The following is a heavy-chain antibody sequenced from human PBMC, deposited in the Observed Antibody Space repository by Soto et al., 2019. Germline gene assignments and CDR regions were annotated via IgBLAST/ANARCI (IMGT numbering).Heavy chain of an antibody. J-gene: IGHJ4*02. CDR3: ARPYDSSGYYQFDY. CDR1: GYTFTSYG. V-gene: IGHV1-69*13. D-gene: IGHD3-22*01. CDR2: IIPIFGTA. Sequence: GASVKVSCKASGYTFTSYGISWVRQAPGQGLEWMGGIIPIFGTANYAQKFQGRVTITADESTSTAYMELSSLRSEDTAVYYCARPYDSSGYYQFDYWGQGTLVTVSS.